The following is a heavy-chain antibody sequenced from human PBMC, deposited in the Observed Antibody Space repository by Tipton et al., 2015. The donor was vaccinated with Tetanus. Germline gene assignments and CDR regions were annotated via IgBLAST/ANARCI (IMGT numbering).Heavy chain of an antibody. D-gene: IGHD3-16*01. J-gene: IGHJ4*02. CDR3: ARGLQWGKYLDY. Sequence: SLRLSCAASGFTFRSYTMHWVRQTPGKGLEWVAVISYDGSNKNYAESVRGRFTISRDNSKNTQYLLMNSLRPEDTAMYFRARGLQWGKYLDYWGQGTLVTVSS. V-gene: IGHV3-30-3*01. CDR1: GFTFRSYT. CDR2: ISYDGSNK.